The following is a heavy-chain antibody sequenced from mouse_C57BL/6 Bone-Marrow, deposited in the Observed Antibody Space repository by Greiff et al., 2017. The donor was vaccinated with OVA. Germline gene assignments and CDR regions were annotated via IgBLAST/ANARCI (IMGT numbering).Heavy chain of an antibody. V-gene: IGHV2-6-1*01. Sequence: VKLVESGPGLVAPSQSLSITCTVSGFSLTSYGVHWVRQPPGKGLEWLVVIWSDGSTTYNSALKSRLSISKDNSKSKAILNMNRLQTDVTAMYNCARHAPYGDYDGKDYWGQGTSVTVSA. D-gene: IGHD2-13*01. CDR2: IWSDGST. CDR3: ARHAPYGDYDGKDY. J-gene: IGHJ4*01. CDR1: GFSLTSYG.